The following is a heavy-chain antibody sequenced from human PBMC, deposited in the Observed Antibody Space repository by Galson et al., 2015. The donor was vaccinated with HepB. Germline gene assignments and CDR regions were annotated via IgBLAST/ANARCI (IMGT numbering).Heavy chain of an antibody. J-gene: IGHJ4*02. CDR3: ARHEGGDSSGYGVFDY. D-gene: IGHD3-22*01. CDR1: GGSISSGGYS. V-gene: IGHV4-30-2*03. Sequence: TLSLTCAVSGGSISSGGYSWSWIRQPPGKGLEWIGYIYHSGSTYYNPSLKSRVTISVDTSKNQFSLKLSSVTAADTAVYYCARHEGGDSSGYGVFDYWGQGTLVTVSS. CDR2: IYHSGST.